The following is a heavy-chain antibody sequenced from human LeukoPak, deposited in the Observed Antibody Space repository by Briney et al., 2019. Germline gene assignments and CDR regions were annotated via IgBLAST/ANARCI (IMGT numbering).Heavy chain of an antibody. D-gene: IGHD3-10*01. CDR2: IKSKTDGGTT. Sequence: GGSLRPSCAASGFTFTDAWMTWVRQAPGKGLEWVGRIKSKTDGGTTDYAAPVKGRFTISRDDSQNTLYLQMNSLKTEDTAVYYCTTDLGITMVRGVIGDAFDIWGQGTMVTVSS. CDR3: TTDLGITMVRGVIGDAFDI. J-gene: IGHJ3*02. V-gene: IGHV3-15*01. CDR1: GFTFTDAW.